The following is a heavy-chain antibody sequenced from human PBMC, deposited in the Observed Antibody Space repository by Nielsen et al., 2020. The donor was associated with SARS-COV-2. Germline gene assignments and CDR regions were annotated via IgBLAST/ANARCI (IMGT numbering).Heavy chain of an antibody. CDR3: ARAYYDILTGHSNYLDP. Sequence: SETLSLTCTVSGGSVSSSSYYWSWIRQPPGKGLEWIGYISFSGSTNTNPSLKSRVTISINTSKNQFFLNLNSVTAADTAVYYCARAYYDILTGHSNYLDPWGQGTLVTVSS. CDR1: GGSVSSSSYY. CDR2: ISFSGST. J-gene: IGHJ5*02. D-gene: IGHD3-9*01. V-gene: IGHV4-61*01.